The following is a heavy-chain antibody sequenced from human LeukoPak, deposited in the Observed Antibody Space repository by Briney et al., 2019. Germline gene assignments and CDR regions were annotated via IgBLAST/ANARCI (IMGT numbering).Heavy chain of an antibody. Sequence: PGASVKVSCKASGYTFTSYGISWLRQAPGQGLEWMGWISAYNGNTNYAQKLQGRVTMTTDTSTSKAYMELRSLRSDDTAVYYCASNPLGYCSSTSCPPMYYFDYWGQGTLVTVSS. CDR1: GYTFTSYG. CDR3: ASNPLGYCSSTSCPPMYYFDY. J-gene: IGHJ4*02. CDR2: ISAYNGNT. D-gene: IGHD2-2*01. V-gene: IGHV1-18*01.